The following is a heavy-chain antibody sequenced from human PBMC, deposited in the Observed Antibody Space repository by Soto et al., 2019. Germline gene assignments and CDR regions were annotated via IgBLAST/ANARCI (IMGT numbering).Heavy chain of an antibody. D-gene: IGHD3-3*01. V-gene: IGHV1-2*02. CDR3: ARGVGVGVAGSAAFDM. Sequence: QLHLVQSGAVVKKPGASVTVSCSASGYPVTAYYMHWVRQAPGRGLEWMGGINPATGAAKYTQTFQGRVTMTRDTSTSTVFMELSGLTSEDAAVFYCARGVGVGVAGSAAFDMWGQGNLVTVSS. J-gene: IGHJ3*02. CDR2: INPATGAA. CDR1: GYPVTAYY.